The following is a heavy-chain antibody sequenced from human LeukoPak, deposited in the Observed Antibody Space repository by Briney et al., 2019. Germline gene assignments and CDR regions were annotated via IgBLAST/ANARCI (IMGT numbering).Heavy chain of an antibody. CDR2: ISSSSSYI. CDR1: GFTFSSYS. CDR3: ARSHRKTYYYDSSGYCYY. D-gene: IGHD3-22*01. Sequence: GGSLRLSCAASGFTFSSYSMNWVRQVPGKGLEWVSSISSSSSYIYYADSVKGRFTISRDNAKNSLYVQMNSLRAEDTAVYYCARSHRKTYYYDSSGYCYYWGQGTLVTVSS. V-gene: IGHV3-21*01. J-gene: IGHJ4*02.